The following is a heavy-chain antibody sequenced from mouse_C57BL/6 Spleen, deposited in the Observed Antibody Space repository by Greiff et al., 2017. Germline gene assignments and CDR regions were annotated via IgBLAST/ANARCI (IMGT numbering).Heavy chain of an antibody. V-gene: IGHV1-55*01. D-gene: IGHD6-1*01. CDR2: IYPGSGST. Sequence: QVQLQQPGAELVKPGASVKMSCKASGYTFTSSWITWVKQRPGQGLEWIGDIYPGSGSTNYNEKFKSKATLTVDTSSSTAYMQLSSLTSEDSAVYYCARGQGYYYAMDYWGQGTSVTVSS. J-gene: IGHJ4*01. CDR3: ARGQGYYYAMDY. CDR1: GYTFTSSW.